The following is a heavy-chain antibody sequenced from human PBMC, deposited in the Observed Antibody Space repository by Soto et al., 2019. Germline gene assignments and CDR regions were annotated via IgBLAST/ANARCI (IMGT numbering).Heavy chain of an antibody. D-gene: IGHD2-21*02. CDR2: IKPDGSAT. CDR3: ARAGYCGPGCYYYFDY. Sequence: LRLSCAVSGFTFGSYWMNWVRLIPGKGLEWVAYIKPDGSATYYVDSVKGRFTISRDNAKNSLYLQMNSLRVEDTSVYYCARAGYCGPGCYYYFDYWGQGTLVTVS. CDR1: GFTFGSYW. V-gene: IGHV3-7*01. J-gene: IGHJ4*02.